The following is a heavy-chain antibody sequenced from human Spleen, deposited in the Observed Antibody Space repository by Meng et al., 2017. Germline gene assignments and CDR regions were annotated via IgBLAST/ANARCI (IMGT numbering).Heavy chain of an antibody. CDR1: GVAMNSFY. CDR3: ARGMRSSWFSFDS. Sequence: GSLRLSCAVSGVAMNSFYWTWIRQSPGKGLEWIGYIHYSGTTNYNPSLKSRVTISVDMSKNQFSLRLTSVTAADTAVYYCARGMRSSWFSFDSWGQGTLVTVSS. V-gene: IGHV4-59*01. CDR2: IHYSGTT. J-gene: IGHJ4*02. D-gene: IGHD6-13*01.